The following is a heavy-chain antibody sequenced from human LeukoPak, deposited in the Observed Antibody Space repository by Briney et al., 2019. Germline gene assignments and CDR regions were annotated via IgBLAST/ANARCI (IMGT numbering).Heavy chain of an antibody. V-gene: IGHV5-51*01. CDR1: GYSFPNYW. Sequence: GESLQISCKGSGYSFPNYWIGWVRPMPGKGLEWMGIIYPGDSHTRYSASFQDQVTISVDKSISTAYLQWSSLKASDTAMYYCARGPYAYTSSATLGSYNWFDPWGQGSLVTVSS. CDR2: IYPGDSHT. D-gene: IGHD2-2*02. J-gene: IGHJ5*02. CDR3: ARGPYAYTSSATLGSYNWFDP.